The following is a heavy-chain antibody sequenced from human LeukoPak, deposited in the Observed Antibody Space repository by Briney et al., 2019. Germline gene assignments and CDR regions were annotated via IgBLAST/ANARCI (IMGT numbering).Heavy chain of an antibody. Sequence: QPGGSLRLSCAASGFTFDDYTMHWVRQAPGKGLEWVSLISWDGGSTYYADSVKGRFTISRDNNKNSLYLQMNSLRTEDTALYYCAKDKGRYCSGGSCYMGYYFDYWGQGTLVTVSS. J-gene: IGHJ4*02. CDR1: GFTFDDYT. CDR2: ISWDGGST. D-gene: IGHD2-15*01. V-gene: IGHV3-43*01. CDR3: AKDKGRYCSGGSCYMGYYFDY.